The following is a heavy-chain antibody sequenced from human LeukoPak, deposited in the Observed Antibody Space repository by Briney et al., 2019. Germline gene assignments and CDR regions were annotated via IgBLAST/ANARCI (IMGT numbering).Heavy chain of an antibody. CDR1: GFTVSSNY. CDR2: IYGDSIT. Sequence: GGSLRLSCAASGFTVSSNYMSWVRQAPGKGLEWISVIYGDSITDYVDSVKGRFTISRDNSKNTLYLQMNSLRAEDTALYHCARVYYDSSGYYYWFDPWGQGTLVTVSS. CDR3: ARVYYDSSGYYYWFDP. V-gene: IGHV3-66*01. J-gene: IGHJ5*02. D-gene: IGHD3-22*01.